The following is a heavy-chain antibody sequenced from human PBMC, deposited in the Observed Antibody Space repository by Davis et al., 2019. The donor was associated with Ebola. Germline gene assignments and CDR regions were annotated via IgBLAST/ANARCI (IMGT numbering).Heavy chain of an antibody. CDR1: AGTFSRIG. D-gene: IGHD2-2*01. Sequence: ASVKVSCKASAGTFSRIGINWLRHATGQGPEWVGWINPYTGNTASAQKFQGRVTLTRNTSIRTAYMELSSLGSDDTAVYYCARGRVGYDWGQGTLVTVSS. V-gene: IGHV1-8*01. J-gene: IGHJ4*02. CDR3: ARGRVGYD. CDR2: INPYTGNT.